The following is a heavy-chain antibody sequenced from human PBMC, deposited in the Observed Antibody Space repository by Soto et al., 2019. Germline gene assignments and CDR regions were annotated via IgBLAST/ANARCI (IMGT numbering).Heavy chain of an antibody. CDR2: IRSKAYGGTT. CDR3: TRVWYSYYYYYGMDV. CDR1: GFTFGDYA. D-gene: IGHD1-1*01. Sequence: GGSLSLSCTASGFTFGDYAMSWVRQAPGKGLEWVGFIRSKAYGGTTEYAASVKGRFTISRDDSKSIAYLQMNSLKTEDTAVYYCTRVWYSYYYYYGMDVWGQGTTVTVSS. J-gene: IGHJ6*02. V-gene: IGHV3-49*04.